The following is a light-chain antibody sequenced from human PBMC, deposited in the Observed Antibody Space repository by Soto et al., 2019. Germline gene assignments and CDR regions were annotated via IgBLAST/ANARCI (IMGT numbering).Light chain of an antibody. Sequence: QSVLTQPASVSGSPGQSITISCTGTSSDVGGYNYVSWYQQHPGKAPKFMIYDVSSRPSGVSNRFSGSKSGNTASLTISGLQDEDEADYYCCSYTTSNTRQIVFGTGTKVTVL. CDR2: DVS. J-gene: IGLJ1*01. CDR3: CSYTTSNTRQIV. V-gene: IGLV2-14*03. CDR1: SSDVGGYNY.